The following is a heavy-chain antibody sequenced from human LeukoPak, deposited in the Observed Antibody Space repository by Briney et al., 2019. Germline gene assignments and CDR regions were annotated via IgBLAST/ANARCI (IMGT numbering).Heavy chain of an antibody. CDR3: ARAPRRGYSYGYGGDY. J-gene: IGHJ4*02. V-gene: IGHV1-2*02. CDR2: INPNSGGT. Sequence: ASVKVSCKASGYTFTSYGISWVRQAPGQGLEWMGWINPNSGGTNYAQKFQGRVTMTRDTSISTAYMELSRLRSDDTAVYYCARAPRRGYSYGYGGDYWGQGTLVTVSS. D-gene: IGHD5-18*01. CDR1: GYTFTSYG.